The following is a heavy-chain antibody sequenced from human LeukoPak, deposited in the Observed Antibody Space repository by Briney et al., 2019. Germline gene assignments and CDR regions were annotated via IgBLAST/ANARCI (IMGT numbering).Heavy chain of an antibody. CDR2: ISYDGSIK. V-gene: IGHV3-30*04. CDR3: ARDPWPYSISWGIDY. D-gene: IGHD6-13*01. CDR1: QFTFSSYA. J-gene: IGHJ4*02. Sequence: GGSLRLSCAASQFTFSSYALHWVRQAPGKGLEWVTIISYDGSIKYHADSVKGRFTISRDSSKNTLYLEMSSLRAEDTAVYYCARDPWPYSISWGIDYWGQGTLLTVSS.